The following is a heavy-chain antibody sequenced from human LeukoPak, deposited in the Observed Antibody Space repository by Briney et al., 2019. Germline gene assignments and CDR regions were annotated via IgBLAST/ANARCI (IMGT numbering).Heavy chain of an antibody. CDR3: ARSNSSSWYVSHYYYYYYMDV. CDR1: GGSISSYY. CDR2: IYTSGST. D-gene: IGHD6-13*01. J-gene: IGHJ6*03. Sequence: PSETLSLTCTVSGGSISSYYWSWIRQPAGKGLEWIGRIYTSGSTNYNPSLKSRVTMSVDTSKNQFSLKLSSVTAADTAVYYCARSNSSSWYVSHYYYYYYMDVRGKGTTVTVSS. V-gene: IGHV4-4*07.